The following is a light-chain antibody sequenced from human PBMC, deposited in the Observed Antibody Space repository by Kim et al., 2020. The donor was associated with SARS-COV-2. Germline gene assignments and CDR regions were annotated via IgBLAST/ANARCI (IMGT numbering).Light chain of an antibody. CDR2: AAS. Sequence: DIPLTQSPSILSASVGDRVTIACRASQDIRRYLAWYQQTPGKAPKLLIYAASTLHSGVPSRFSGSGSGTEFTLTINSLQPEDFATYYCQQLDDYPRTFGGGTKVDIK. CDR1: QDIRRY. CDR3: QQLDDYPRT. V-gene: IGKV1-9*01. J-gene: IGKJ4*01.